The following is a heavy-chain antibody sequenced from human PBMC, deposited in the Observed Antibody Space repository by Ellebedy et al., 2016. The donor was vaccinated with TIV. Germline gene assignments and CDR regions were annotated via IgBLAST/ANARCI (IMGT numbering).Heavy chain of an antibody. Sequence: PGGSLRLSCAASGFTFSSYGMHWVRQAPGKGLEWLAIISFDGSNDYYADSVKGRFTISRDNSKNTLSLQMNGLRADDTAVYYCARGMTNHYFDYWGQGTLVTVSS. CDR2: ISFDGSND. CDR3: ARGMTNHYFDY. J-gene: IGHJ4*02. D-gene: IGHD4-11*01. CDR1: GFTFSSYG. V-gene: IGHV3-30*03.